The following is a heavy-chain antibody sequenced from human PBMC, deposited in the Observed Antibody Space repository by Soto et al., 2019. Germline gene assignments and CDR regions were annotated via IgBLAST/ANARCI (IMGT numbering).Heavy chain of an antibody. CDR3: ARDDVSSVPLDS. D-gene: IGHD3-10*01. J-gene: IGHJ4*02. CDR1: GFTLSSYW. V-gene: IGHV3-74*01. CDR2: VNPDGSTI. Sequence: PGGSLRLSCAVSGFTLSSYWMHWVRQAPGKGLVWVSHVNPDGSTIRYADSVKGRFTISRDNAKNTLYLQMNSLRAEDTAVYYCARDDVSSVPLDSWGQGTLVTVSS.